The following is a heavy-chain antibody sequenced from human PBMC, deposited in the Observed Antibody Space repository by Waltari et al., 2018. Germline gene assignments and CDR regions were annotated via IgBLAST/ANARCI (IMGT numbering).Heavy chain of an antibody. V-gene: IGHV4-34*01. J-gene: IGHJ6*02. Sequence: QVQLQQWGAGLLKPSETLSLTCAVYGGSFSGYYWSWIRQPPGKGLEWIGEINHSGSTNYNPSLKSRVTISVDTSKNQFSLKLSSVTAADTAVYYCARGPMTTVHGMDVWGQGTTVTVSS. CDR2: INHSGST. CDR3: ARGPMTTVHGMDV. D-gene: IGHD4-4*01. CDR1: GGSFSGYY.